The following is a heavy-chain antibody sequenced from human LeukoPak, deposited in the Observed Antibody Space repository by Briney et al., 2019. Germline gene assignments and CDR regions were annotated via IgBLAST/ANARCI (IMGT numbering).Heavy chain of an antibody. J-gene: IGHJ4*02. CDR2: INHSGST. CDR1: GGSFSGYY. V-gene: IGHV4-34*01. CDR3: ARELIVATIKSGRFDY. D-gene: IGHD5-12*01. Sequence: NASETLSLTCAVYGGSFSGYYWSWIRQPPGKGLEWIGEINHSGSTNYNPSLKSRVTISVDTSKNQFSLKLSSVTAADTAVYYCARELIVATIKSGRFDYWGQGTLVTVSS.